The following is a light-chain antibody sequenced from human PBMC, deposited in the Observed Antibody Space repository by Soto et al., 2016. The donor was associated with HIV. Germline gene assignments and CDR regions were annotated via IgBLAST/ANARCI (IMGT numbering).Light chain of an antibody. J-gene: IGLJ1*01. CDR2: GKN. V-gene: IGLV3-19*01. Sequence: SSELIQDPVVSVALGQTVKITCQGDSVTSYYVSWYQQKPGQAPRLVIYGKNNRPSGIPDRFSGSSSGNTASLTITGAQAEDEADYYCFSRDRNGDLYVFGPGTKVTVL. CDR1: SVTSYY. CDR3: FSRDRNGDLYV.